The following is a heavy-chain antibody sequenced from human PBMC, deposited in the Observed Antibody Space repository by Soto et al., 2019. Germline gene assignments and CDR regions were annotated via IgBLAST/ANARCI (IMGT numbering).Heavy chain of an antibody. Sequence: QVQLQESGPGLVNPSGTLSLSCAVSGDAISRRNWWSWVRQSPGQGLERIGEIHHSGGTNYNLSLTSRVTISIDKSKHDVSLCLTSVTAGDTAVYYCARATAVADAIVSGLDVWGQGTEVTVSS. CDR3: ARATAVADAIVSGLDV. J-gene: IGHJ6*02. D-gene: IGHD2-21*02. CDR2: IHHSGGT. CDR1: GDAISRRNW. V-gene: IGHV4-4*02.